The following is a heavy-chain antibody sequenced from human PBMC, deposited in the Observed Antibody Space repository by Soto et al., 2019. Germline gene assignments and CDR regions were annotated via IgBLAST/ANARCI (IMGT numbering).Heavy chain of an antibody. D-gene: IGHD2-21*01. CDR3: AKGIGATFPSSRWSDS. CDR1: GFTFSNYA. Sequence: GGSLRHSCAPSGFTFSNYAMNWVVQAAVKGLEWVSTIGTSATDTHFADSVKGRFTISRDNSKNTLYMEMNNLRVEDAAIYYCAKGIGATFPSSRWSDSWGPGSLVTVSS. CDR2: IGTSATDT. V-gene: IGHV3-23*01. J-gene: IGHJ5*01.